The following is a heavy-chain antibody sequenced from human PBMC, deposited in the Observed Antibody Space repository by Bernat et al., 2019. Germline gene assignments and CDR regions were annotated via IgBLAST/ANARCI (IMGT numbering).Heavy chain of an antibody. CDR3: ARAGGDYEGFDY. V-gene: IGHV3-13*01. CDR2: IGTAGDT. D-gene: IGHD4-17*01. J-gene: IGHJ4*02. Sequence: EVQLVESGGGLVQPGGSLRLSCAASGFTFSSYDMHWVRQATGKGLEWVSAIGTAGDTYYPGSMKGRFTISRENAKNSLYLQMNSLRAGDTAVYYCARAGGDYEGFDYWGQGTLVTVSS. CDR1: GFTFSSYD.